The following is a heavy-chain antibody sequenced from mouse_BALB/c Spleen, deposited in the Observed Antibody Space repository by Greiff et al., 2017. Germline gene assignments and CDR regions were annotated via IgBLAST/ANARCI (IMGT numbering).Heavy chain of an antibody. V-gene: IGHV14-3*02. J-gene: IGHJ2*01. CDR1: GFNIKDTY. Sequence: VQLKESGAELVKPGASVKLSCTASGFNIKDTYMHWVKQRPEQGLEWIGRIDPANGNTKYDPKFQGKATITADTSSNTAYLQLSSLTSEDTAVYYCASYDYDVRYFDYWGQGTTLTVSS. D-gene: IGHD2-4*01. CDR2: IDPANGNT. CDR3: ASYDYDVRYFDY.